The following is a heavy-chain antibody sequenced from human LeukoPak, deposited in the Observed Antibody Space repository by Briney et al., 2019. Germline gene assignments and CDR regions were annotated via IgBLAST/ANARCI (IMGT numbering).Heavy chain of an antibody. CDR1: GFTFSSYS. CDR2: ISGSGGST. J-gene: IGHJ6*02. CDR3: AKVVVGGYSLKNYYYGMDV. Sequence: GGSLRLSCAASGFTFSSYSMNWVRQAPGKGLEWVSAISGSGGSTYYADSVKGRFTISRDNSKNTLYLQMNSLRAEDTAVYYCAKVVVGGYSLKNYYYGMDVWGQGTTVTVSS. V-gene: IGHV3-23*01. D-gene: IGHD2-21*01.